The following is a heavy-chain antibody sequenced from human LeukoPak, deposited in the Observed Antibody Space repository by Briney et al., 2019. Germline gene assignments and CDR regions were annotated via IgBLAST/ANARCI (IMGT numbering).Heavy chain of an antibody. J-gene: IGHJ4*02. V-gene: IGHV3-74*01. CDR3: ARVTVSGWYTALDY. CDR1: GFTFNNYW. D-gene: IGHD6-19*01. CDR2: INSDGSST. Sequence: GGSLRLSCEASGFTFNNYWMHWVRQVPGEGLVWVSHINSDGSSTSYADSVKGRFTVSRDNAKNTLYLLMSNLRAEDTAVYYCARVTVSGWYTALDYWGQGTLVSVST.